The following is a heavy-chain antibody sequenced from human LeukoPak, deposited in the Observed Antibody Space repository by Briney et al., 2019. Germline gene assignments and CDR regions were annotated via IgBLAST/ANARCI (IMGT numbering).Heavy chain of an antibody. D-gene: IGHD6-19*01. CDR1: GYSFASYW. CDR2: ISAYNGNT. J-gene: IGHJ4*02. CDR3: ARDEGRAVAGFSDY. Sequence: GESLKISCKGSGYSFASYWIGWVRQAPGQGLEWMGWISAYNGNTNYAQKLQGRVTMTTDTSTSTAYMELRSLRSDDTAVYYCARDEGRAVAGFSDYWGQGTLVTVSS. V-gene: IGHV1-18*04.